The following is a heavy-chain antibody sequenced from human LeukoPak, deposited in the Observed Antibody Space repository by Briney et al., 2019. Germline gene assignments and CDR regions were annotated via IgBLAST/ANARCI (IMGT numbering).Heavy chain of an antibody. J-gene: IGHJ4*02. V-gene: IGHV1-2*02. Sequence: ASVKLSCKASGYTFTVYDMHWVRQAPGQGLEWMGWINPNSGGTNYAQKFQGRVTMTRDTSISTAYMELSRLRSDDTAVYYCARDPRPVVYAMGAWSFDYWGQGTLVTVSS. CDR1: GYTFTVYD. CDR2: INPNSGGT. D-gene: IGHD2-8*02. CDR3: ARDPRPVVYAMGAWSFDY.